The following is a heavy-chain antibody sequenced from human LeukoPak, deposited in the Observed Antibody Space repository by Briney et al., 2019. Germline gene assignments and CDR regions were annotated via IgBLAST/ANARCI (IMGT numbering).Heavy chain of an antibody. CDR1: GYSISRGYY. CDR3: ARTNGLSSSWYSCYAFDI. CDR2: IYNSGST. V-gene: IGHV4-38-2*01. J-gene: IGHJ3*02. D-gene: IGHD6-13*01. Sequence: SETLSLTCAVSGYSISRGYYWGGIRQPQGEGLGWIGMIYNSGSTYYNQSVKSRVTISVDRSKNQFSLKLSSVTAADTAVYYCARTNGLSSSWYSCYAFDIWGQGTMVTVSS.